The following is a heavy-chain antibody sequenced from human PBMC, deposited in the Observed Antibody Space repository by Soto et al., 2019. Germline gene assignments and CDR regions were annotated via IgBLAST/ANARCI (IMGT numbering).Heavy chain of an antibody. V-gene: IGHV4-39*02. CDR3: FGALDATLDS. CDR1: GGSVTNSSYH. Sequence: PSETLSLTCKVSGGSVTNSSYHWGWIRQTPGKGLEWIATLYYRGTTDYNSALRRRATMSVDTSKDNFSLTLTSVTVADTAVYFCFGALDATLDSLGNGPPATVPS. CDR2: LYYRGTT. D-gene: IGHD3-16*01. J-gene: IGHJ5*01.